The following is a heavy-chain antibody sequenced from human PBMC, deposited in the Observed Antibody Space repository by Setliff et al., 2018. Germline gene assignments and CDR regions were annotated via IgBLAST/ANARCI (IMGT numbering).Heavy chain of an antibody. CDR3: ARKVGTSTSSDAFDV. CDR1: GDSISSGDYF. CDR2: IYHSGSA. J-gene: IGHJ3*01. Sequence: SETLSLTCTVSGDSISSGDYFWSWIRQPPGKGLEWIAYIYHSGSAYYNPSLKSRVTMSVDTSKNQFSLHLTSVTAADTAVYYCARKVGTSTSSDAFDVWGQGMMVTVS. D-gene: IGHD1-26*01. V-gene: IGHV4-30-4*08.